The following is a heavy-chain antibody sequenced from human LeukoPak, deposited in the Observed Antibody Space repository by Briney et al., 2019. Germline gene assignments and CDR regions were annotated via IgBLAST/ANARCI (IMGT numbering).Heavy chain of an antibody. CDR2: ISSTRSYI. CDR1: GFTFSSYE. CDR3: ARDSSGWYYYMDV. V-gene: IGHV3-21*01. Sequence: GGSLRLSCAASGFTFSSYEMNWVRQAPGKGLEWVSSISSTRSYIYYADSVKGRFTISRDNAKNSLYLQMNSLRAEDTAVYYCARDSSGWYYYMDVRGKGTTVTVSS. D-gene: IGHD6-19*01. J-gene: IGHJ6*03.